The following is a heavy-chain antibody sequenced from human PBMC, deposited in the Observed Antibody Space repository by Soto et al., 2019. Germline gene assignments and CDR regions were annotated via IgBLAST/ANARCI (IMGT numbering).Heavy chain of an antibody. CDR3: ARGLGYCSTTTCSEDWFDP. CDR1: GDSISSGDNS. V-gene: IGHV4-30-2*01. D-gene: IGHD2-2*01. J-gene: IGHJ5*02. Sequence: SETLSLTCTVSGDSISSGDNSWSWIRQPPGQGLEWIGYIFRSGSSFSNPSLRSRVTLSVDTSKNQFPLRLSTVTAADTALYYCARGLGYCSTTTCSEDWFDPWGPGTLVTVSS. CDR2: IFRSGSS.